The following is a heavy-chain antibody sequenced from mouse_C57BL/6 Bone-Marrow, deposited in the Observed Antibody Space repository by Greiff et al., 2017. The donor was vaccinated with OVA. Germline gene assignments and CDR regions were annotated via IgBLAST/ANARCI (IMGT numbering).Heavy chain of an antibody. D-gene: IGHD3-3*01. CDR3: ARLGRDANFDY. V-gene: IGHV1-61*01. Sequence: QVQLQQPGAELVRPGSSVKLSCKASGYTFTSYWMDWVKQRPGQGLEWIGNIYPSDSETHYNQKFKDKATLTVDKSSSTAYMQLSSLTSEDSAVYYCARLGRDANFDYWGQGTTLTVSS. J-gene: IGHJ2*01. CDR2: IYPSDSET. CDR1: GYTFTSYW.